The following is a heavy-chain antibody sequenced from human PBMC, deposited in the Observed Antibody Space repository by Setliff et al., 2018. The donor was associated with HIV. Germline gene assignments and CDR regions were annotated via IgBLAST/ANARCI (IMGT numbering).Heavy chain of an antibody. CDR3: ARQSTTSRDFDS. V-gene: IGHV4-30-4*01. CDR2: VSYTGTT. CDR1: YATLSTADYY. Sequence: SETLSLTCTASYATLSTADYYWTWIRQPPGKGLEWTGFVSYTGTTRYSPSLRSRISISIDASKNKFSLQLSSVTAADTAVYYCARQSTTSRDFDSWGQGTLVTVSS. J-gene: IGHJ4*02. D-gene: IGHD2-2*01.